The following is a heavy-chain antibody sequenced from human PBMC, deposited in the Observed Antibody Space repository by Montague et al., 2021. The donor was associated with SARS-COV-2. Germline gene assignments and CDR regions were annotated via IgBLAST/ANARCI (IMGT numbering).Heavy chain of an antibody. CDR2: LNHRGTS. Sequence: SETLSLTCAVYGGSFSDNYWSWIRKPPGKALEWIGELNHRGTSNYNPSLKSRVSISVDTSKNQFSLYLGSVTAADTAVYYCARGRQHFNMIVVVMTGGEYYFDXGAREPWSPSPQ. CDR3: ARGRQHFNMIVVVMTGGEYYFD. D-gene: IGHD3-22*01. CDR1: GGSFSDNY. J-gene: IGHJ4*02. V-gene: IGHV4-34*01.